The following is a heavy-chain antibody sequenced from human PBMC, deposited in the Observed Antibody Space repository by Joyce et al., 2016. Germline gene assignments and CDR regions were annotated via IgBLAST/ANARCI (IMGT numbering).Heavy chain of an antibody. D-gene: IGHD4-23*01. V-gene: IGHV3-53*01. J-gene: IGHJ6*02. CDR3: ARRRANSQYGIDV. CDR2: IYRGAST. Sequence: EVQLVESGGGLIQPGGSLRISCAASGFSVSDYYMNWVRQAPGKGLEWVSVIYRGASTYYADSVKGRFTISGDNSKNTLYLQMHSLTAEYTAVYYCARRRANSQYGIDVWGQGTTVTVSS. CDR1: GFSVSDYY.